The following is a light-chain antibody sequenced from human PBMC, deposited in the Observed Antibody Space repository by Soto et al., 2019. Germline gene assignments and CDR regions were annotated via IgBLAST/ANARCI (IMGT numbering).Light chain of an antibody. Sequence: EIVLTQSPGTLSLSPVERATLSCMASQTVSSNYLAWYQQKPGQAPRLLIYGASRRATGIPDRFSASGSGTDFTLTIRRLEPEDFAVYYCQQYGSSPSITCGQGKRRAIK. CDR3: QQYGSSPSIT. CDR1: QTVSSNY. CDR2: GAS. J-gene: IGKJ5*01. V-gene: IGKV3-20*01.